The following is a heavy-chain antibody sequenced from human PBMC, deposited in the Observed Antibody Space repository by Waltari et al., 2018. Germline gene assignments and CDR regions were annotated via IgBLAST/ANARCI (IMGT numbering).Heavy chain of an antibody. CDR3: ARDPNIYSGYDYYYGMDV. D-gene: IGHD5-12*01. J-gene: IGHJ6*02. CDR1: GGTFSRYA. Sequence: QVQLVQSGAEVKKPGSSVKVSCKASGGTFSRYAISGVRQAPGQGLEWMGRIIPIFGTANYAQKFQGRVTITADKSTSTAYMELSSLRSEDTAVYYCARDPNIYSGYDYYYGMDVWGQGTTVTVSS. CDR2: IIPIFGTA. V-gene: IGHV1-69*08.